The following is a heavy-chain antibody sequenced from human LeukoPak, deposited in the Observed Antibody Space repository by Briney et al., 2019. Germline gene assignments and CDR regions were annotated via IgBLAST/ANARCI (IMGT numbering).Heavy chain of an antibody. Sequence: PSETLSLTCAVYGGSFSSYYWSWIRQPPGQGLEWIGEIDHNGNTNYNPSLKSRVTMSVDTSKNHFSLRMNSVTAADTAVYYCASGMVRGVIRWFDPWGQGTLVTVSS. V-gene: IGHV4-34*01. D-gene: IGHD3-10*01. J-gene: IGHJ5*02. CDR1: GGSFSSYY. CDR2: IDHNGNT. CDR3: ASGMVRGVIRWFDP.